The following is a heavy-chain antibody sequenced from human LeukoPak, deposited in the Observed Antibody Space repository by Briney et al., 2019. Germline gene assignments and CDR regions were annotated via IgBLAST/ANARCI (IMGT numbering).Heavy chain of an antibody. Sequence: SETLSLTCTVSGGSISSYYWSWIRQPPGKGLEWIGYIYYSGSTNYNPSLKSRVTISVDTSKNQFSLKLSSVTAADTAVYYCARDRLYYDFWSGYYATRYYYYMDVWGKGTTVTVSS. D-gene: IGHD3-3*01. CDR3: ARDRLYYDFWSGYYATRYYYYMDV. CDR1: GGSISSYY. V-gene: IGHV4-59*01. CDR2: IYYSGST. J-gene: IGHJ6*03.